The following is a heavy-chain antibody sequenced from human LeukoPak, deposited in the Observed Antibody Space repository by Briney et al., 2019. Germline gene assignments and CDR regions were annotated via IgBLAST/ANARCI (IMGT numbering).Heavy chain of an antibody. J-gene: IGHJ3*02. CDR2: IYSGGST. CDR3: ARDRYYYDTSGYYSYAFDI. D-gene: IGHD3-22*01. Sequence: GGSLRLSCAASGFTVSSNYMSWVRQAPGKGLEWVSVIYSGGSTYYADSVKGRFAISRDNSKNTLYLQMNSLRAKDTAVYYCARDRYYYDTSGYYSYAFDIWGQGTMVTVSS. V-gene: IGHV3-53*01. CDR1: GFTVSSNY.